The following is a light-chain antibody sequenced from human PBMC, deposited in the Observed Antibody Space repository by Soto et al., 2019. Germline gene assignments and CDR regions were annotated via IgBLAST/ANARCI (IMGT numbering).Light chain of an antibody. Sequence: EVGLTQSPATLSLSKGERATLSCRASQSVSSYLAWYQQKPGQAPRLLIYDASNRATGIPARFSGSGSGTDFTLTISSLEPEDFAAYYCQQRSNSWTFGQGTKVDIK. CDR1: QSVSSY. CDR3: QQRSNSWT. J-gene: IGKJ1*01. CDR2: DAS. V-gene: IGKV3-11*01.